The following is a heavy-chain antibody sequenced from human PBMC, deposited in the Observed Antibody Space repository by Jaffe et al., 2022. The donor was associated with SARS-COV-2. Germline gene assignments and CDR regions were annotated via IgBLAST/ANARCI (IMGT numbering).Heavy chain of an antibody. D-gene: IGHD1-26*01. V-gene: IGHV3-49*05. CDR1: GFTFGDYA. J-gene: IGHJ3*02. CDR2: IRSKAYGGTT. CDR3: TRIVGATYRAAFDI. Sequence: EVQLVESGGGLVKPGRSLRLSCTASGFTFGDYAMSWFRQAPGKGLEWVGFIRSKAYGGTTEYAASVKGRFTISRDDSKSIAYLQMNSLKTEDTAVYYCTRIVGATYRAAFDIWGQGTMVTVSS.